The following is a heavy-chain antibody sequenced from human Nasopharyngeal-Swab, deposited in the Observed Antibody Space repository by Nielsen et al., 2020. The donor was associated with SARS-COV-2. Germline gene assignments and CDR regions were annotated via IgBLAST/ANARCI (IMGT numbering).Heavy chain of an antibody. Sequence: GESLKISCVTSGFTFNMFSMHWVRQAPGKGLEWVSSISSSSNYIYYVDSVKGRFTISRDNTQKSLYLEMNSLRVEDTAVYYCARLGTESYHYYSLDVWGQGTTVTVSS. CDR3: ARLGTESYHYYSLDV. D-gene: IGHD1-1*01. CDR2: ISSSSNYI. CDR1: GFTFNMFS. J-gene: IGHJ6*02. V-gene: IGHV3-21*01.